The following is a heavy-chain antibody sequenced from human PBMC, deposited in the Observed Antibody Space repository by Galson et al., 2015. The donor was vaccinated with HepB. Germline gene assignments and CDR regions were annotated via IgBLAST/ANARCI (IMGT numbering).Heavy chain of an antibody. D-gene: IGHD3-22*01. Sequence: SLRLSCAASGFTFSSYAMHWVRQAPGKGLEWVAVISYDGSNKYYADSVKGRFTISRDNSKNTLYLQMNSLRAEDTAVYYCARERGAMYYYDSSGYPDGAFDIWGQGTMVTVSS. CDR1: GFTFSSYA. J-gene: IGHJ3*02. CDR3: ARERGAMYYYDSSGYPDGAFDI. CDR2: ISYDGSNK. V-gene: IGHV3-30-3*01.